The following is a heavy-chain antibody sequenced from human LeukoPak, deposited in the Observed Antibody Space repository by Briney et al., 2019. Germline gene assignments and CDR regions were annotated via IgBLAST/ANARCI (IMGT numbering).Heavy chain of an antibody. D-gene: IGHD2-8*02. J-gene: IGHJ3*02. CDR1: GFTFSSSW. CDR3: ARAWSRVDAFDI. CDR2: INQEGTEK. V-gene: IGHV3-7*01. Sequence: SGGSLRLSCAASGFTFSSSWMSWVRQAPGKGLEWVANINQEGTEKYFVGSVKGRFTISRDNAKNSLSLQMNSLRAEDTAVYCCARAWSRVDAFDIWGQGTVVTVFS.